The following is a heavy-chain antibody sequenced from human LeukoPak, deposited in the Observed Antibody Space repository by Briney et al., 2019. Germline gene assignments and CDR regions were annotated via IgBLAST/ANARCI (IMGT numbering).Heavy chain of an antibody. V-gene: IGHV4-39*01. D-gene: IGHD2-2*01. J-gene: IGHJ6*02. CDR3: ARRCSSTSCSVYYYGMDV. CDR1: GGSISSSSYY. CDR2: IYYSGST. Sequence: SETLSLTCTVSGGSISSSSYYWGWLRQPPGTGLEWIGSIYYSGSTYYNPSPKSRVTISVDTSKNQFSLKLSSVTAADTAVYYCARRCSSTSCSVYYYGMDVWGQGTTVTVSS.